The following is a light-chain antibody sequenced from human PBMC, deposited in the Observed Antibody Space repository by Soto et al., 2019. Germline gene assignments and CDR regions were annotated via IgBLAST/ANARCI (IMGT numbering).Light chain of an antibody. Sequence: DFVMTQSPDSLAVSLGERATINCKSSQSVLYSSNKKNYLAWYQHRAGQPPKLLIYWASTRESGVPDRFSGSGSRTDFTLTISSLQAEDVAVYYCQQYYSSPYTFGQGTKLEIK. CDR2: WAS. CDR1: QSVLYSSNKKNY. V-gene: IGKV4-1*01. CDR3: QQYYSSPYT. J-gene: IGKJ2*01.